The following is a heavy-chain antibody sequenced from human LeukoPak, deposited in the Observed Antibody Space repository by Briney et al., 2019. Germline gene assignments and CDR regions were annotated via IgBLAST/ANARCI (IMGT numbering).Heavy chain of an antibody. CDR2: IYHSGST. CDR3: ARATARPNWFDP. CDR1: GFTFSSYV. D-gene: IGHD6-6*01. Sequence: GSLRLSCAASGFTFSSYVMHWVRQPPGKGLEWIGEIYHSGSTNYNPSLKSRVTISVDKSKNQFSLKLSSVTAADTAVYYCARATARPNWFDPWGQGTLVTVSS. V-gene: IGHV4-4*02. J-gene: IGHJ5*02.